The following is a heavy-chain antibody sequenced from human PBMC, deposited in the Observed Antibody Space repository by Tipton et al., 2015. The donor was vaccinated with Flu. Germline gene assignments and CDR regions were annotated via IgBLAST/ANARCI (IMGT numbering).Heavy chain of an antibody. Sequence: GLVKPSETLSLMCSVSGGSIDNYYWSWIRQPAGKGPEWIGRIFSSGSTFYNPSLKNRVSMSVDTSRKQFSLKLSSVTAADTAVYYCAGYRPGAPPLWGQGTLVTVSS. J-gene: IGHJ4*02. CDR1: GGSIDNYY. CDR2: IFSSGST. CDR3: AGYRPGAPPL. D-gene: IGHD3-16*02. V-gene: IGHV4-4*07.